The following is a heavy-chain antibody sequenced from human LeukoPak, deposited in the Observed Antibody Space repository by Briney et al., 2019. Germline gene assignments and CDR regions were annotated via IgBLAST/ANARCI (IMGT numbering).Heavy chain of an antibody. V-gene: IGHV4-39*01. J-gene: IGHJ4*02. Sequence: PSETLSLTCTVSGGSISSSSYYWGWIRQPPGKGLEWIGSIYYSGSTYYNPSLKSRVTISVDTSKNQFSLKLSSVTAADTAVYYCARLIAGYSSGWYVGFDYWGQGTLVTVSS. D-gene: IGHD6-19*01. CDR1: GGSISSSSYY. CDR3: ARLIAGYSSGWYVGFDY. CDR2: IYYSGST.